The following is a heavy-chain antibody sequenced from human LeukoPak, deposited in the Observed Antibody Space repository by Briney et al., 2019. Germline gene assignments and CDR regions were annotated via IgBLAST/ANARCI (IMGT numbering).Heavy chain of an antibody. J-gene: IGHJ4*02. CDR2: ISGSGAST. CDR1: GFTLSTNA. D-gene: IGHD1-26*01. CDR3: ARDHERWELLTPLDY. V-gene: IGHV3-23*01. Sequence: GGSLRLSCLTSGFTLSTNAMSWVRQAPGKGLEWISGISGSGASTYYADSVKGRFTISRDNSKNTLYLQMNSLRAEDTAVYYCARDHERWELLTPLDYWGQGTLVTVSS.